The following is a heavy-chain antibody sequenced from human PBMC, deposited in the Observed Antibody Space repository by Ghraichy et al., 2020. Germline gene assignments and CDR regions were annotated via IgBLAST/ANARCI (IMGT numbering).Heavy chain of an antibody. D-gene: IGHD3-3*01. CDR3: AKSPPMSGYDAFDI. V-gene: IGHV4-34*01. CDR2: INHSGST. Sequence: SETLSLTCAVYGGSFSGYYWSWIRQPPEKGLEWIAEINHSGSTNYNPSLKSRVTISVDTSKNQFSLKLSSVTAADTAVYYCAKSPPMSGYDAFDIWGQGTMVTVSS. J-gene: IGHJ3*02. CDR1: GGSFSGYY.